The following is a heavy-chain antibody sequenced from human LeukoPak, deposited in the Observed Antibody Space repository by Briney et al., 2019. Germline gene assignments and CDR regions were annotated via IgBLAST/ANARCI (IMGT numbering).Heavy chain of an antibody. CDR2: IIPILGIA. J-gene: IGHJ4*02. CDR3: ARVASRRDFTIFGIVY. D-gene: IGHD3-3*01. Sequence: ASVKVSCKASGGTFSSYTISWVRQAPGQGLEWMGRIIPILGIANYAQKFQGRVTITAVKSTSTAYMELSSLRSEDTAVYYCARVASRRDFTIFGIVYWGQGTLVTVSS. CDR1: GGTFSSYT. V-gene: IGHV1-69*02.